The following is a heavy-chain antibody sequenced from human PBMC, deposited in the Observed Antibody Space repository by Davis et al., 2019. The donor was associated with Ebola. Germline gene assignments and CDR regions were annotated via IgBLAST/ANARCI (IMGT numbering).Heavy chain of an antibody. Sequence: GESLKISCKGSGYSFTSYWISWVRQMPGKGLEWMGRIDPSDSDTRYSPSFQGQVTISADKSISTAYLQWSSLKASDTAMYYCARHEGAYSSREFDYWGQGTLVTVSS. CDR2: IDPSDSDT. CDR3: ARHEGAYSSREFDY. CDR1: GYSFTSYW. V-gene: IGHV5-51*01. D-gene: IGHD6-13*01. J-gene: IGHJ4*02.